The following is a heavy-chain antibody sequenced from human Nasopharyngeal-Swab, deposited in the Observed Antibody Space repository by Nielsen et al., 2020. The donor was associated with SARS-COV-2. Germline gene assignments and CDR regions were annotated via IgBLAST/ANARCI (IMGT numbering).Heavy chain of an antibody. D-gene: IGHD4-17*01. Sequence: GESLKISCAASGFTFSTYAMTWVRQAPGKGLEWVSAIRGAGASTYYADSVKGRFTISRDNSKNTVSLQMNSLRAEDTAVYYCAKGVVSVYGDSYYFDFWGQGSLVTVSS. V-gene: IGHV3-23*01. J-gene: IGHJ4*02. CDR3: AKGVVSVYGDSYYFDF. CDR1: GFTFSTYA. CDR2: IRGAGAST.